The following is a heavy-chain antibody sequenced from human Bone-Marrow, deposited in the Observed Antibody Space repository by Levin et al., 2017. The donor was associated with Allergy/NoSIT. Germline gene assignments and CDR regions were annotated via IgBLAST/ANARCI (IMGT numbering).Heavy chain of an antibody. J-gene: IGHJ4*02. V-gene: IGHV4-34*01. CDR2: INHSGST. CDR3: ARGFGILYWWCMLIFAPLFDY. Sequence: SETLSLTCAVYGGSFSGYYWSWIRQPPGKGLEWIGEINHSGSTNYNPSLKSRVTISVDTSKNQFSLKLSSVTAADTAVYYCARGFGILYWWCMLIFAPLFDYWGQGTLVTVSS. D-gene: IGHD2-8*02. CDR1: GGSFSGYY.